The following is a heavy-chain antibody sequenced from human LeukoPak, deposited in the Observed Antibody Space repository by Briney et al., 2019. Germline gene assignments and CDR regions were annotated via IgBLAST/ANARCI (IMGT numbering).Heavy chain of an antibody. J-gene: IGHJ4*02. CDR3: ARARNYYDSSGFDY. V-gene: IGHV4-4*07. D-gene: IGHD3-22*01. CDR1: GGSISSYY. CDR2: IYTSGST. Sequence: SETLSLTCTVSGGSISSYYWSWIRQPAGKGLEWIGRIYTSGSTNYNPSLKSRVTMSVDTSKNQFSLTLSSVTAADTAVYYCARARNYYDSSGFDYWGQGTLVTVSS.